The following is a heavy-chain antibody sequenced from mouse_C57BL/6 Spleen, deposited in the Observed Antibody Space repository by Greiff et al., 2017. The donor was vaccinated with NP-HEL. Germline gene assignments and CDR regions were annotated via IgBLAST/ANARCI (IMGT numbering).Heavy chain of an antibody. CDR3: ARRILITTVVATGYFDY. CDR1: GYTFTSYG. Sequence: VQLQQSGAELARPGASVKLSCKASGYTFTSYGISWVKQRTGQGLEWIGGIYPRSGNTYYNEKLKGKATLTADKSSSTAYMELRSLTSEDSAVYFCARRILITTVVATGYFDYWGQGTTLTVSS. CDR2: IYPRSGNT. J-gene: IGHJ2*01. V-gene: IGHV1-81*01. D-gene: IGHD1-1*01.